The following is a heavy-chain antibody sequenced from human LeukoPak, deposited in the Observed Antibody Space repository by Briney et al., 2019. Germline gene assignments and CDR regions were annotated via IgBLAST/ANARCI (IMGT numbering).Heavy chain of an antibody. D-gene: IGHD3-10*01. J-gene: IGHJ4*02. CDR3: ARALLLWFGELSGPFDY. CDR2: IYASDSDT. V-gene: IGHV5-51*01. CDR1: AYSFTTYW. Sequence: GESLKISCKGSAYSFTTYWIGWVRQMPGEGLEWMGIIYASDSDTRYSPSFQGQVTISADKSISTAYLQWSSLKASDTAMYYCARALLLWFGELSGPFDYWGQGTLVTVSS.